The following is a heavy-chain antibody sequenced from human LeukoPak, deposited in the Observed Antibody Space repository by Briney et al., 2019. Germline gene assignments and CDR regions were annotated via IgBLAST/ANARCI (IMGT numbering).Heavy chain of an antibody. D-gene: IGHD4-23*01. J-gene: IGHJ3*02. V-gene: IGHV5-51*01. CDR2: IYPGDSDT. Sequence: GESLKISCKGSGYSFTSYWIGWVRQMPGKGLEWMGIIYPGDSDTRYNPSFEGQVTISDDKSISTVYMQWRSLKASDMDMYSCVRQNDCGGNEDDFDIWGQGTMVTVSS. CDR1: GYSFTSYW. CDR3: VRQNDCGGNEDDFDI.